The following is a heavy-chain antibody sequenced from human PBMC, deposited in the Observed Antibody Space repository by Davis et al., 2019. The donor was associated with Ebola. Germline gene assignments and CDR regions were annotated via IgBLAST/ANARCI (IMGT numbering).Heavy chain of an antibody. CDR1: GFTVSSNH. D-gene: IGHD1-26*01. CDR2: IYDQST. J-gene: IGHJ4*02. CDR3: ATTQWVREFDN. Sequence: PGGSLRLSCAASGFTVSSNHMSWVRQAPGKGLEWVSVIYDQSTAYADSVRGRFIISRDKSNNTLYLEMNSLRVDDTAVYYCATTQWVREFDNWGQGTLVTVSS. V-gene: IGHV3-53*05.